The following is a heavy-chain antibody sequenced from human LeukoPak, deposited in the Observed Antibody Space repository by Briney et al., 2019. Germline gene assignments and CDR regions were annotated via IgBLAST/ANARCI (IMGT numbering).Heavy chain of an antibody. CDR2: INPNSGGT. V-gene: IGHV1-2*02. J-gene: IGHJ5*02. CDR1: GYTFTGYY. D-gene: IGHD3-9*01. CDR3: ARVPARLRYFDWLSHWFDP. Sequence: ASMKVSCKASGYTFTGYYMHWVRQAPGQGLEWMGWINPNSGGTNSAQKFQGRVTMTRDTSISTAYMELSSLRSDDTAVYYCARVPARLRYFDWLSHWFDPWGQGTLVTVSS.